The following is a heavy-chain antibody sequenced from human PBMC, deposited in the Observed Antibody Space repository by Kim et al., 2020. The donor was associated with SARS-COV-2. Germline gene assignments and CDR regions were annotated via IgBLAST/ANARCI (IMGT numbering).Heavy chain of an antibody. V-gene: IGHV1-69*01. Sequence: FQGRVTITADEATSTAYMELSSLRAEDTAVYYCARDRRTVVANAPGGMDVWGQGTTVTVSS. D-gene: IGHD2-15*01. CDR3: ARDRRTVVANAPGGMDV. J-gene: IGHJ6*02.